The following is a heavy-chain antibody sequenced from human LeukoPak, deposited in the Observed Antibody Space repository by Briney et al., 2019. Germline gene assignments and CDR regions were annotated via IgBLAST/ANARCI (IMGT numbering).Heavy chain of an antibody. Sequence: GASVKVSCKASDYTFTSYGITWVRQAPGQGLEWMGWITPYYGNTNYAQKFQGRVTLTTDTSTNTAYMEVTSLRSEDTAVYYCATVGYYDSSGYYYQFFDYWGQGTLVTVSS. CDR1: DYTFTSYG. D-gene: IGHD3-22*01. J-gene: IGHJ4*02. V-gene: IGHV1-18*01. CDR3: ATVGYYDSSGYYYQFFDY. CDR2: ITPYYGNT.